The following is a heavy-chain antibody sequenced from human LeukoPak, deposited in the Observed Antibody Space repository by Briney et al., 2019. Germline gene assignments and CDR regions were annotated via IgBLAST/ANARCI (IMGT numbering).Heavy chain of an antibody. J-gene: IGHJ6*02. CDR2: ISSSGSTI. CDR1: GFTFSDYY. V-gene: IGHV3-11*01. D-gene: IGHD1-1*01. CDR3: AKDPTGTAYYYGMDV. Sequence: GGSLRLSCAASGFTFSDYYMSWIRQAPGKGLEWVSYISSSGSTIYYADSVKGRFTISRDNAKNSLYLQMNSLRAEDTAVYYCAKDPTGTAYYYGMDVWGQGTTVTVSS.